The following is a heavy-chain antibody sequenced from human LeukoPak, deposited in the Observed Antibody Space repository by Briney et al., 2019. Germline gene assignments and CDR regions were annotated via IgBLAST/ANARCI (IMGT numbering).Heavy chain of an antibody. J-gene: IGHJ4*02. V-gene: IGHV3-30*18. CDR2: VSYDGPSI. CDR3: TKAQLPRNELGNFYFDY. D-gene: IGHD7-27*01. Sequence: GGSLRLSCAASGFTFSTYGMHWVRQAPGKGLEWVAVVSYDGPSIYYADSVKDRFTISRDNSKNTLYLQMNSLRSEDTAVYFCTKAQLPRNELGNFYFDYWGQGTLVTVSS. CDR1: GFTFSTYG.